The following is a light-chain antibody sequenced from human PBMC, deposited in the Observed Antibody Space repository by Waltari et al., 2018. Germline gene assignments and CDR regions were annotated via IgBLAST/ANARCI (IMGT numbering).Light chain of an antibody. CDR3: QQYARSPIT. V-gene: IGKV3-20*01. CDR2: GAC. J-gene: IGKJ2*01. CDR1: QSVSSNY. Sequence: EIVLTQSPGTLSLSPGESAALSCWASQSVSSNYLAWYQQKPGQAPRLLIFGACSRATGIPDRFRGRGSGTDFTLTISGLEPEDFAVYYCQQYARSPITFGQGTKLEMK.